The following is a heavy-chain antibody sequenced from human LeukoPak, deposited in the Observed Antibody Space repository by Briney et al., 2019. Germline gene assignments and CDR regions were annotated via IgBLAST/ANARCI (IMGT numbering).Heavy chain of an antibody. Sequence: GGSLRLSCAASGFTFSSYWMHWVRQAPGKGLVWVSRINSDGSSTSYADSVKGRFTISRDNAKNTLYLQMNSLRAEDTAVYYCARYSRNSSGYSPDYWGQGTLVTVSS. J-gene: IGHJ4*02. CDR3: ARYSRNSSGYSPDY. D-gene: IGHD3-22*01. V-gene: IGHV3-74*01. CDR2: INSDGSST. CDR1: GFTFSSYW.